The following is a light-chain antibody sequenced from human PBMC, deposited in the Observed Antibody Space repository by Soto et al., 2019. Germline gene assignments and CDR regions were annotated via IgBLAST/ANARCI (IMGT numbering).Light chain of an antibody. CDR3: SSYTSSSTPYVV. Sequence: QSVLTQPPSVSGAPGQSVTISCTGSSSNIGAGHDVHWYQQFPGTAPKVLIYGNNNRPSGVPDRFSGSKSGTSASLAITGLQAEDEADYYCSSYTSSSTPYVVFGGGTKLTVL. V-gene: IGLV1-40*01. J-gene: IGLJ2*01. CDR2: GNN. CDR1: SSNIGAGHD.